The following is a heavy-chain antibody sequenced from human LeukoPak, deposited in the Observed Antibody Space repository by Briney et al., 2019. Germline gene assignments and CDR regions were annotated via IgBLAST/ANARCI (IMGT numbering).Heavy chain of an antibody. J-gene: IGHJ4*02. CDR3: ARAPRKSSPLDY. V-gene: IGHV4-59*11. Sequence: SETLSLTCTVSGGSISSHYWSWIRQPPGKGLEWIGYIYYSGSTNYNPSLKSRVTISVDTSKNQFSLKLSSVTAADTAVYYCARAPRKSSPLDYWGQGTLVTVSS. CDR1: GGSISSHY. CDR2: IYYSGST.